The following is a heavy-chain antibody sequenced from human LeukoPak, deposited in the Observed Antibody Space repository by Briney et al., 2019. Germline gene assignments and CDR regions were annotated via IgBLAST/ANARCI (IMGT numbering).Heavy chain of an antibody. CDR2: IVPIFGTA. CDR1: GGTFSSYA. Sequence: ASVKVSCKASGGTFSSYAISWVRQAPGQGLEWMGGIVPIFGTANYAQKFPGRVTITTDESTSTAYMELGSLRSEDAAVYYCARVGVVRGVSDAFDIWGQGTMVTVSS. V-gene: IGHV1-69*05. J-gene: IGHJ3*02. D-gene: IGHD3-10*01. CDR3: ARVGVVRGVSDAFDI.